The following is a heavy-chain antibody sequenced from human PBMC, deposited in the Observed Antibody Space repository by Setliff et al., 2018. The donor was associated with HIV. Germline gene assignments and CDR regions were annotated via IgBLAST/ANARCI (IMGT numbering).Heavy chain of an antibody. V-gene: IGHV7-4-1*02. CDR1: GYTFTTYA. J-gene: IGHJ3*02. CDR3: ARVKTYYDFWSGYYTSDI. D-gene: IGHD3-3*01. Sequence: ASVKVSCKASGYTFTTYAINWVRQAPGQGLEWMGWINMYTANPSYAQGFTGRFVFSLDTSVSTAYLQISSLKAEDTAVYYCARVKTYYDFWSGYYTSDIWGQGTMVTVSS. CDR2: INMYTANP.